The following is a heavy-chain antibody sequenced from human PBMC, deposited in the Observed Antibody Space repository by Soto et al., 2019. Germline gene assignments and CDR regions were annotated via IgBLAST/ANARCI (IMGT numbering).Heavy chain of an antibody. CDR1: GGTFSSYA. Sequence: ASVKVSCKASGGTFSSYAISWVRQAPGQGLEWMGGIIPIFGTANYAQKFQGRVTITADESTSTAYMELSSLRSEDTAVYYCATTYGSPYYYGMDVWGQGTTVTVSS. D-gene: IGHD3-10*01. J-gene: IGHJ6*02. CDR3: ATTYGSPYYYGMDV. V-gene: IGHV1-69*13. CDR2: IIPIFGTA.